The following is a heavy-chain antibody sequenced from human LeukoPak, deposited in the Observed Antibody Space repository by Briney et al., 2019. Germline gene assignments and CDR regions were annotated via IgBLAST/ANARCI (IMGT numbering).Heavy chain of an antibody. D-gene: IGHD2-15*01. V-gene: IGHV3-21*01. Sequence: PGGSLRLSCAASGFTFSSYSMNWVRQAPGKGLEWVSSISSSSSYIYYADSVKGRFTISRDNAKNSLYLQMNSLRAEDTAVYYCATRSELLPPYYYYGMDVWGQGTTVTVSS. CDR3: ATRSELLPPYYYYGMDV. CDR1: GFTFSSYS. J-gene: IGHJ6*02. CDR2: ISSSSSYI.